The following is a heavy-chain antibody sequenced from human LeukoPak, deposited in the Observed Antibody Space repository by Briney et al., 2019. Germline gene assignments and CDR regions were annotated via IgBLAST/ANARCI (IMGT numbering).Heavy chain of an antibody. CDR2: VYYNSGGT. J-gene: IGHJ6*03. V-gene: IGHV4-4*09. D-gene: IGHD6-19*01. CDR3: ARSGWNSAGYYYYYMDV. Sequence: PSETLSLTCNVSADSLTVYYWGWIRQSPGRGLEWIWSVYYNSGGTTYSPSLKSRVTISQDKSKTQFSLKLNSVTAADTTVYYWARSGWNSAGYYYYYMDVWGKGTTVTVSS. CDR1: ADSLTVYY.